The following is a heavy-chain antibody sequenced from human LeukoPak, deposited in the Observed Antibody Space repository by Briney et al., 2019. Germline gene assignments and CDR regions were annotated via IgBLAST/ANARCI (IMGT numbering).Heavy chain of an antibody. CDR3: ARCGGTVTTRGYYYYYMDV. CDR2: IYTSGST. Sequence: SETLSLTRTVSGGSISSGDYYWSWIRQPPGKGLEWIGRIYTSGSTNYNPSLKSRVTMSVDTSKNQFSLKLSSVTAADTAVYYCARCGGTVTTRGYYYYYMDVWGKGTTVTVSS. J-gene: IGHJ6*03. V-gene: IGHV4-61*02. D-gene: IGHD4-11*01. CDR1: GGSISSGDYY.